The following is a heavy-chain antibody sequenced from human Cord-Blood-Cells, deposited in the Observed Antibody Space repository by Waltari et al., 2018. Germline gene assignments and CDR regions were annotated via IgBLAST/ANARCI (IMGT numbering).Heavy chain of an antibody. D-gene: IGHD2-15*01. CDR1: GSTVSSTY. V-gene: IGHV3-53*04. CDR3: ARAGGGKGFDP. J-gene: IGHJ5*02. CDR2: IYSGGST. Sequence: EVRLLGSGGGLVRPGGSREPSWPASGSTVSSTYCRWVRQAPGKGLEWVSVIYSGGSTYYADSVKGRFTISRHNSKNTLYLQMNSLRAEDTAVYYCARAGGGKGFDPWGQGTLVTVSS.